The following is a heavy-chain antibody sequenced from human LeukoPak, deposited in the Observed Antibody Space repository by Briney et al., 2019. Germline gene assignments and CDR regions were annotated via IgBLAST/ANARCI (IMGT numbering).Heavy chain of an antibody. Sequence: ASVKVSCKASGYTFTGYYMHWVRQAPGQGLEWMGWINPNSGGTNYAQKVQGRVTMTRDTSISTAYMELSRLRSDDTAVYYCARDSVGQWLLRHGYYFDYWGQGTLVTVSS. CDR3: ARDSVGQWLLRHGYYFDY. D-gene: IGHD6-19*01. CDR2: INPNSGGT. V-gene: IGHV1-2*02. J-gene: IGHJ4*02. CDR1: GYTFTGYY.